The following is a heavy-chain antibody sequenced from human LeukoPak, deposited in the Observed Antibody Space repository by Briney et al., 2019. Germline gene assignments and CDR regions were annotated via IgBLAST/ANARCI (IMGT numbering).Heavy chain of an antibody. V-gene: IGHV4-39*01. CDR2: FYYSGST. CDR1: GGSISSSSHY. J-gene: IGHJ3*01. CDR3: ARHERGKNAFNL. Sequence: SETLSLTCTVSGGSISSSSHYWGWIRQPPGKGLEWIGSFYYSGSTYYNPSLKSRVAISVDTSKNQFSLKMSSVTAADTAVYYCARHERGKNAFNLWGQGTMVTVSS.